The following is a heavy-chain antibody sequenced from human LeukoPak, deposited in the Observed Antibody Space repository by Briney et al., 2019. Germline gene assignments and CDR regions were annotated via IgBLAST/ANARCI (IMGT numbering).Heavy chain of an antibody. D-gene: IGHD3-10*01. Sequence: ASVKVSCKVSEYTLTELSMHWVRQAPGKGLEWMGRIIPILGIANYAQKFQGRVTITADKSTSTVYMELSSLRSEDTAVYYCARLEVRGAPIDIWGQGTMVTVSS. J-gene: IGHJ3*02. CDR1: EYTLTELS. CDR2: IIPILGIA. CDR3: ARLEVRGAPIDI. V-gene: IGHV1-69*02.